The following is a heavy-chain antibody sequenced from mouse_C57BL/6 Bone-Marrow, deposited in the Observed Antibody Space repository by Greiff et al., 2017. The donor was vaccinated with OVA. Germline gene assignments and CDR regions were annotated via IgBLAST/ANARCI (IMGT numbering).Heavy chain of an antibody. D-gene: IGHD2-3*01. V-gene: IGHV5-15*01. CDR1: GFTFSDYG. J-gene: IGHJ1*03. CDR3: ARHYDGYWYFDV. Sequence: EVKLMESGGGLVQPGGSLKLSCAASGFTFSDYGMAWVRQAPRKGPEWVAFISNLAYSIYYADTVTGRFTISRENAKNTLYLEMSSLRSEDTAMYYCARHYDGYWYFDVWGTGTTVTVSS. CDR2: ISNLAYSI.